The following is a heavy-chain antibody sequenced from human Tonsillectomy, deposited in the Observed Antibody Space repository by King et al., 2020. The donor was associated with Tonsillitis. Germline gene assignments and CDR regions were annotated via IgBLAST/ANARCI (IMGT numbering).Heavy chain of an antibody. CDR2: INHSGNT. Sequence: VQLQQWGAGLLKPSETLSLPCAVYGGSFSGYYWSWIRQPPGKGLEWIGEINHSGNTNYNPSLKSRVTISLDTSKNQFSLKLSSVTAADTAVYYCASRVAVTTNFYYYMDVWGKGTTVTVSS. D-gene: IGHD4-17*01. J-gene: IGHJ6*03. CDR1: GGSFSGYY. V-gene: IGHV4-34*01. CDR3: ASRVAVTTNFYYYMDV.